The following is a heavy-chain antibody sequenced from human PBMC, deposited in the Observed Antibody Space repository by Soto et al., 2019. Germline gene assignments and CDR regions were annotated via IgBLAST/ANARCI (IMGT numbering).Heavy chain of an antibody. Sequence: PSETLSLTCPVSGGYIRSSSYYWGWIRQPPGKGLEWIGYIYYSGSTNYNPSLKSRVTISVDTSKNQFSLKLSSVTAADTAVYYCARQEFDWLFFDYWGQGTLVTVSS. J-gene: IGHJ4*02. CDR2: IYYSGST. D-gene: IGHD3-9*01. V-gene: IGHV4-61*05. CDR3: ARQEFDWLFFDY. CDR1: GGYIRSSSYY.